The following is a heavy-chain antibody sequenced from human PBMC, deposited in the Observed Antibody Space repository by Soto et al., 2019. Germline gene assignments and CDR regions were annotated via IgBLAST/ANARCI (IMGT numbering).Heavy chain of an antibody. CDR2: IYYSGST. D-gene: IGHD6-6*01. J-gene: IGHJ4*02. CDR1: GGSISSGGYY. V-gene: IGHV4-31*03. Sequence: SETLSLTCTVSGGSISSGGYYWSWIRQHPGKGLEWIGYIYYSGSTYYNPSLKSRVTISVDTSKNQFSLKLSSVTAADTAVYYCARDNIAARNEYYFDYWGQGTLVTVSS. CDR3: ARDNIAARNEYYFDY.